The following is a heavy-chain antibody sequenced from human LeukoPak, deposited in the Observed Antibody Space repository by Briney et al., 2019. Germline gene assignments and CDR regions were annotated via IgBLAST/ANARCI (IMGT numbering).Heavy chain of an antibody. Sequence: ASVKVSCKASGGTLSSYAISWVRQAPGQGLEWMGRIIPILGIANYAQKFQGRVTITADKSTSTAYMELSSLRSEDTAVYYCARDSSVRYQLLPFDYWGQGTLVTVSS. J-gene: IGHJ4*02. D-gene: IGHD2-2*01. CDR1: GGTLSSYA. CDR2: IIPILGIA. V-gene: IGHV1-69*04. CDR3: ARDSSVRYQLLPFDY.